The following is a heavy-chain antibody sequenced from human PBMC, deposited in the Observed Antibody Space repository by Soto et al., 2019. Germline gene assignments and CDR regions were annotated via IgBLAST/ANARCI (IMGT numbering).Heavy chain of an antibody. CDR1: GLNFDDFA. Sequence: GGSLRLSCVGTGLNFDDFAMHWVRQAPGKGLEWVSGITWNSRVLAYADSVKGRFTISRDNARNSLYLQMDSLRDEDTALYYCAKGRYDFWSPYYFDSWGQGTLVTSPQ. CDR3: AKGRYDFWSPYYFDS. V-gene: IGHV3-9*01. D-gene: IGHD3-3*01. CDR2: ITWNSRVL. J-gene: IGHJ4*02.